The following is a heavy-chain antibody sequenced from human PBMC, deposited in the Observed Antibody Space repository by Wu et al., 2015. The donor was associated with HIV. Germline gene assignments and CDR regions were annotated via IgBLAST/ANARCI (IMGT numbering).Heavy chain of an antibody. CDR1: GGTFSSYA. CDR2: IIPIFGTA. J-gene: IGHJ3*02. D-gene: IGHD2-21*02. CDR3: ARVFCGGDCYSLSNAFDI. V-gene: IGHV1-69*05. Sequence: QVQLVQSGAEVKKPGSSVKVSCKASGGTFSSYAISWVRQAPGQGLEWMGGIIPIFGTANYAQKFQGRVTITTDESTSTAYMELSSLRSEDTAVYYCARVFCGGDCYSLSNAFDIWGQGTMVTVSS.